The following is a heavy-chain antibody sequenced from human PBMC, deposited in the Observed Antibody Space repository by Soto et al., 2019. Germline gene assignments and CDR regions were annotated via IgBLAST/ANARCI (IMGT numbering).Heavy chain of an antibody. J-gene: IGHJ6*02. V-gene: IGHV5-10-1*03. Sequence: EVQLVQSGAEVKKPGESLRISCKGSGYSFTSYWISWVRQMPGKGLEWMGRIDPSDSYTNYSPSFQGHVTISADKSISTAYLQWSSLKASDTAMYYCARLDLIGDIVVVPAAIDVWGQGTTVTVSS. CDR1: GYSFTSYW. CDR3: ARLDLIGDIVVVPAAIDV. D-gene: IGHD2-2*01. CDR2: IDPSDSYT.